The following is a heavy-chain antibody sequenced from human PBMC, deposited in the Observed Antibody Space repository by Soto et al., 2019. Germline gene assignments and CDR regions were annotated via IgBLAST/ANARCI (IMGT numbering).Heavy chain of an antibody. CDR2: ISATFGTT. V-gene: IGHV1-69*14. J-gene: IGHJ4*02. Sequence: QVQLVQSGAEVKKPGSSVKVSCKASGGTFSSYTFSWVRQAPGQGLECMGQISATFGTTNYAQKFKGRLTITADKSTSTISMEFSSLRSDDTAIYFCATTTSGWEDFAYWGQGTLVTVSS. CDR1: GGTFSSYT. CDR3: ATTTSGWEDFAY. D-gene: IGHD6-19*01.